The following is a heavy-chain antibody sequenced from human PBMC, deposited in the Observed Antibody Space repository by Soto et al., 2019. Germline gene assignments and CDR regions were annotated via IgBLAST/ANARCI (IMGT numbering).Heavy chain of an antibody. CDR3: ARAPVVGATKYYFDY. CDR2: IYSGGST. D-gene: IGHD1-26*01. J-gene: IGHJ4*02. Sequence: GGSLRLSCAASGSGFTVNNNYMSWVHQAPGKGLEWVSVIYSGGSTYYAESVKGRFTISRDNSKNTVYLQMNSLRVEDTAVYYCARAPVVGATKYYFDYWGQGTLVTVSS. CDR1: GSGFTVNNNY. V-gene: IGHV3-53*01.